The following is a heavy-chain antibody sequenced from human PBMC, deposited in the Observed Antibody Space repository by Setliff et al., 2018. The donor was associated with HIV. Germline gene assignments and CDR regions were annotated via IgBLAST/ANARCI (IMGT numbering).Heavy chain of an antibody. J-gene: IGHJ4*02. D-gene: IGHD4-4*01. V-gene: IGHV1-46*01. CDR1: GYTFTSYH. Sequence: ASVKVSCKASGYTFTSYHLHWLRQAPGQGLEWMGIINTNGGGTNYAQKFQGRITVTSDTSTSTVYMELRSLRSEDTAIYYCVKEYHTEVTDTRVANYFDYWGQGTLVTVSS. CDR2: INTNGGGT. CDR3: VKEYHTEVTDTRVANYFDY.